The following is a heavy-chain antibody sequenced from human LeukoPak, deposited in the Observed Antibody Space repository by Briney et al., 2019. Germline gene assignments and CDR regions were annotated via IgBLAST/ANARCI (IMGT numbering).Heavy chain of an antibody. D-gene: IGHD3-3*01. CDR1: GGSISGYY. CDR3: ARGYYDFWSGYQGGFAFDI. V-gene: IGHV4-4*07. Sequence: PSETLSLTCTVSGGSISGYYWSWIRQPAGKGLEWIGRIQITATNYNPSLKGRVTISVDTSKNQFSLKLSSVTAADTAVYYCARGYYDFWSGYQGGFAFDIWGQGTMVTVSS. CDR2: IQITAT. J-gene: IGHJ3*02.